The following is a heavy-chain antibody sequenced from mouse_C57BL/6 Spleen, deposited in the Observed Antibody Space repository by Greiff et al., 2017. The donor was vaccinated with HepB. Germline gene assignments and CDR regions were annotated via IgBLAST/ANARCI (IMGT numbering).Heavy chain of an antibody. J-gene: IGHJ1*03. D-gene: IGHD1-1*01. CDR2: ISDGGSYT. V-gene: IGHV5-4*03. Sequence: EVKLVESGGGLVKPGGSLKLSCAASGFTFSSYAMSWVRQTPEKRLEWVATISDGGSYTYYPDNVKGRFTISRDNAKNNLYLQMSHLKSEDTAMYYCARVGSLITTVVATRWYFDVWGTGTTVTVSS. CDR1: GFTFSSYA. CDR3: ARVGSLITTVVATRWYFDV.